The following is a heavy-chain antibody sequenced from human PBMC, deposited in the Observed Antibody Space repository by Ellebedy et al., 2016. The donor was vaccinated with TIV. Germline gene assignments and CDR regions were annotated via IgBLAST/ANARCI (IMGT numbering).Heavy chain of an antibody. J-gene: IGHJ6*02. CDR1: GFTFSSYG. CDR2: ISYDGSNK. CDR3: AKDSPGVGASYGMDV. V-gene: IGHV3-30*18. D-gene: IGHD1-26*01. Sequence: GGSLRLXCAASGFTFSSYGMHWVRQAPGKGLGWVAVISYDGSNKYYADSVKGRFTISRDNSKNTLYLQMNSLRAEDTAVYYCAKDSPGVGASYGMDVWGQGTTVTVSS.